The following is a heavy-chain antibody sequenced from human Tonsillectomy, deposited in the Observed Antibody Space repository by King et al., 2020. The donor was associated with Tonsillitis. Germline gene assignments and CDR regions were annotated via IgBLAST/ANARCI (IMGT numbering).Heavy chain of an antibody. J-gene: IGHJ4*02. D-gene: IGHD3-16*01. CDR2: ISYDGSKK. V-gene: IGHV3-30*18. CDR1: GFTFSSYG. CDR3: AKDGGTD. Sequence: VQLVESGGGVVQPGRSLRLSCAASGFTFSSYGMHWVRQAPGKGLEWVAVISYDGSKKYYADSVKGRFTISRDNSKNTLYLQMNSLRAEDTAVYYCAKDGGTDWGQGTLVTVSS.